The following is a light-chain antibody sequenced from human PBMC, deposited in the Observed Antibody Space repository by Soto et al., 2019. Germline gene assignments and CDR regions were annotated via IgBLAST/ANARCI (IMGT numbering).Light chain of an antibody. CDR2: AAS. CDR1: QGIASW. Sequence: DIPMTQSPSSVSASVGERVTITCRASQGIASWLAWYQQKPGQPPKLLIYAASSLQSGAPSRFSGSGSGTDFTLTISSLQPEDFATYYCQKANSFPFTFGPGTKVDLK. J-gene: IGKJ3*01. V-gene: IGKV1-12*01. CDR3: QKANSFPFT.